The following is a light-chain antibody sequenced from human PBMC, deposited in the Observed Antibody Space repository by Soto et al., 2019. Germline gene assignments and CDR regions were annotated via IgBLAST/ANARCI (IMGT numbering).Light chain of an antibody. V-gene: IGKV1-39*01. CDR3: QHSYSTPLT. Sequence: IQLTQSPSSLSPSVGDRVTIPCRASQRISSYINWYQQKPGKAPKLLIYAASSMQSGVPSRFSGSGSVTDFTLTISSLQPEDVANYYCQHSYSTPLTFGPGTKVDIK. CDR1: QRISSY. CDR2: AAS. J-gene: IGKJ3*01.